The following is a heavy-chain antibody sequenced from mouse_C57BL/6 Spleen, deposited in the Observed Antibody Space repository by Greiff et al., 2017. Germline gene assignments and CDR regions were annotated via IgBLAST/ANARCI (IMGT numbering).Heavy chain of an antibody. CDR1: GYSITSGYY. CDR3: ANMDY. Sequence: EVKLLESGPGLVKPSQSLSLTCSVTGYSITSGYYWNWIRQFPGNKLEWMGYISYDGSNNYNPSLKIRISITRDTSKNQFFLKLNSVTTEDTATYYCANMDYWGQGTSVTVSS. J-gene: IGHJ4*01. V-gene: IGHV3-6*01. CDR2: ISYDGSN.